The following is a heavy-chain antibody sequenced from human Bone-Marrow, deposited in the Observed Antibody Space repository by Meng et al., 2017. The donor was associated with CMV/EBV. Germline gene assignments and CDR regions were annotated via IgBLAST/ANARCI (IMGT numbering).Heavy chain of an antibody. V-gene: IGHV1-69*05. CDR2: IIPIFGTA. CDR3: ARAGYGGNSPVDY. J-gene: IGHJ4*02. D-gene: IGHD4-23*01. Sequence: KASGYTFTSYDINWVRQATGQGLEWMGGIIPIFGTANYAQKFQGRVTITTDESTSTAYMELSSLRSEDTAVYYCARAGYGGNSPVDYWGQGTLVTVSS. CDR1: GYTFTSYD.